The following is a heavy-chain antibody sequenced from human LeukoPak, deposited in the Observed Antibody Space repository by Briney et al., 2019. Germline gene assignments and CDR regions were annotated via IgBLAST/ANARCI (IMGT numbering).Heavy chain of an antibody. Sequence: SETLSLTCTVSGGSVSSGSYYWSWIRQPPGKGLEWIGEINHSGSTNYNPSLKSRVTISVDTSKNQFSLKLSSVTAADTAVYYCARGFRIAARRLAYYYYGMDVWGQGTTVTVSS. D-gene: IGHD6-6*01. V-gene: IGHV4-61*01. CDR1: GGSVSSGSYY. CDR3: ARGFRIAARRLAYYYYGMDV. J-gene: IGHJ6*02. CDR2: INHSGST.